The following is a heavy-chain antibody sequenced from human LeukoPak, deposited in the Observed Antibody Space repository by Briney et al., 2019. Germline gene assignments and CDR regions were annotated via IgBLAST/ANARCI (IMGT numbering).Heavy chain of an antibody. V-gene: IGHV3-23*01. D-gene: IGHD3-22*01. Sequence: GGSLRLSCAASGFTFGSYAMTWARQAPGRGLEWVAGISSSGGSTNYADSVKGRFSISRDNPKNTLYLQMNSLRAEDTAVYFCAKRGVVIRVILVGFHKEAYYFDSWGQGALVTVSS. CDR1: GFTFGSYA. CDR2: ISSSGGST. CDR3: AKRGVVIRVILVGFHKEAYYFDS. J-gene: IGHJ4*02.